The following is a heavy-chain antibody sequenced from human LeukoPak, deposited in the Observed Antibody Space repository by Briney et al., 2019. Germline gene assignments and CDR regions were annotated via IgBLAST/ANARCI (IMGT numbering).Heavy chain of an antibody. CDR1: GGSISSGGYY. CDR3: AREQGSSAFDY. V-gene: IGHV4-61*08. J-gene: IGHJ4*02. CDR2: IYYSGST. Sequence: SETLSLTCTVSGGSISSGGYYWSWIRQPPGKGLEWIGYIYYSGSTNYNPSLKSRVTISVDTSKNQFSLKLSSVTAADTAVYYCAREQGSSAFDYWGQGTLVTVSS. D-gene: IGHD6-6*01.